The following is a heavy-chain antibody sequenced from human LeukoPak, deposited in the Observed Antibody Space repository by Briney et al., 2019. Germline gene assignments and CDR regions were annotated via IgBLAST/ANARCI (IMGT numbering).Heavy chain of an antibody. CDR2: ISANSGNT. Sequence: GASVTVSCKPSGYSFTRNGISWVRQAPGQGLEWMAWISANSGNTNYAQNFQDRVTLTTDTSTSTAYMELRSLRSDDTAVYYCARDVNYAFDYWGQGTLVTVPS. V-gene: IGHV1-18*01. J-gene: IGHJ4*02. D-gene: IGHD3-16*01. CDR3: ARDVNYAFDY. CDR1: GYSFTRNG.